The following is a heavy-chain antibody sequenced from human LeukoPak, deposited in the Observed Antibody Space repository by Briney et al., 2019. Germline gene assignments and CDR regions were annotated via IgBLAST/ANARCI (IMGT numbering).Heavy chain of an antibody. J-gene: IGHJ4*02. CDR1: GGSISGTSYY. CDR3: GRQAESRIAVAATGLYYFDY. V-gene: IGHV4-39*01. Sequence: KPSETLSLTCTVSGGSISGTSYYWGWIRQPPGKGLEWIGTIYYTGSTYYNPSLKSRVTISVDRSKNQFSLKLRSVTAADTAVYYCGRQAESRIAVAATGLYYFDYWGQGTLVTVSS. CDR2: IYYTGST. D-gene: IGHD6-19*01.